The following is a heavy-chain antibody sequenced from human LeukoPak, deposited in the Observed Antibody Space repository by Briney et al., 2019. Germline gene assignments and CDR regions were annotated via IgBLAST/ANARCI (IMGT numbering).Heavy chain of an antibody. CDR3: VLNAVISVGVDY. Sequence: GGSLRLSCAASGFTFDDYAMHWVRQAPGKGLEWVSLISGDGGSTYYADSVKGRFTISRDNSKNSLYLQMNSLRTEDTALYYCVLNAVISVGVDYWGQGTLVTVSS. J-gene: IGHJ4*02. D-gene: IGHD3-22*01. CDR2: ISGDGGST. V-gene: IGHV3-43*02. CDR1: GFTFDDYA.